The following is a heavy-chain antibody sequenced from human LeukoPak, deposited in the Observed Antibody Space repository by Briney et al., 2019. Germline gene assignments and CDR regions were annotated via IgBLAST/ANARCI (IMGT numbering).Heavy chain of an antibody. Sequence: HPGGSLRLSCAVSGFTFSRYAMHWVRQAPGKGLDWVALISYDGSQKYFADSVKGRFTISRDNAKNSVYLQMNSLRAEDTAVYYCAREFVVGLIDYGGEGDAFDIWGQGTMVTVSS. CDR1: GFTFSRYA. J-gene: IGHJ3*02. CDR2: ISYDGSQK. CDR3: AREFVVGLIDYGGEGDAFDI. V-gene: IGHV3-30*04. D-gene: IGHD4-23*01.